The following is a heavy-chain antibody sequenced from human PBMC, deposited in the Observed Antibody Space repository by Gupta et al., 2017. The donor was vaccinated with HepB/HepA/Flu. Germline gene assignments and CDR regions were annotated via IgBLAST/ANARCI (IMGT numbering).Heavy chain of an antibody. V-gene: IGHV4-59*08. CDR1: GGSISSYY. CDR2: IYYSGST. J-gene: IGHJ5*02. CDR3: ARQPGRGSSGSSWYESFWFDP. D-gene: IGHD6-13*01. Sequence: QVQLQESGPGLVKPSATLSLTCTVSGGSISSYYWSWIRQPPGKGLEWIGYIYYSGSTNYKPSLKSRVTISVDTSKNQFSLKLSSVTAADTAVYYCARQPGRGSSGSSWYESFWFDPWGQGTLVTVSS.